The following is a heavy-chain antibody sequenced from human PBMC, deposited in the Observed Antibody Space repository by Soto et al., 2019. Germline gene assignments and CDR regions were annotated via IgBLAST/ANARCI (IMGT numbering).Heavy chain of an antibody. V-gene: IGHV4-31*03. CDR3: AREGYSSSWYDRAFDI. CDR2: IYYSGST. Sequence: PSETLSRTCTVSGGSISSCGYYWSWIRQHPGKGLEWIGYIYYSGSTYYNPSLKSRVTISVDTSKNQFSLKLSSVTAADTAVYYCAREGYSSSWYDRAFDIWGQGTMVTVSS. J-gene: IGHJ3*02. D-gene: IGHD6-13*01. CDR1: GGSISSCGYY.